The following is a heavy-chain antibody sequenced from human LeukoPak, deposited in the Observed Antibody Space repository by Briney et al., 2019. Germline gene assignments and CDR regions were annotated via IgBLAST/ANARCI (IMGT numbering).Heavy chain of an antibody. Sequence: SETLSLTCTASGGSISSGDYYWSWIRQPPGKGLEWIGYIYYSGTTYYNPSLKSRVTISVDTSKSQFSLKLSSVTAADTAVYYCATRYCSGGNCYAGDFQHWGQGTLVTVSS. CDR2: IYYSGTT. J-gene: IGHJ1*01. CDR3: ATRYCSGGNCYAGDFQH. V-gene: IGHV4-30-4*01. CDR1: GGSISSGDYY. D-gene: IGHD2-15*01.